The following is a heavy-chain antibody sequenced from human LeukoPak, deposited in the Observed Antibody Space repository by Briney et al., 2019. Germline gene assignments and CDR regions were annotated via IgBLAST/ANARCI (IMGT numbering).Heavy chain of an antibody. Sequence: GGSLRLSCAASGFTFSSYAMSWVRQAPGKGLEWVSAITGSGGSTYYADSVKGRFTISRDNSKNTLYLQMNSLRAEDTAVYYCAKDLGATGAFDIWGQGTMVPVSS. CDR2: ITGSGGST. V-gene: IGHV3-23*01. D-gene: IGHD1-26*01. J-gene: IGHJ3*02. CDR3: AKDLGATGAFDI. CDR1: GFTFSSYA.